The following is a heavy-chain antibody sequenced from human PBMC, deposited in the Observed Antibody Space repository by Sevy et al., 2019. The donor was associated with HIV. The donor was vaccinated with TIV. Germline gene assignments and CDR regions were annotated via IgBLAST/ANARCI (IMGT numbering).Heavy chain of an antibody. J-gene: IGHJ4*02. CDR1: GFTFSSYS. CDR2: ISSSSSYI. Sequence: GGSLRLSCAASGFTFSSYSMNWVRQAPGKGLEWVSSISSSSSYIYYADSVKGRFTISRDNAKNSLYLQMNSLRAENTALYYCARLRARGYSYGSLDYWGQGTLVTVSS. D-gene: IGHD5-18*01. CDR3: ARLRARGYSYGSLDY. V-gene: IGHV3-21*01.